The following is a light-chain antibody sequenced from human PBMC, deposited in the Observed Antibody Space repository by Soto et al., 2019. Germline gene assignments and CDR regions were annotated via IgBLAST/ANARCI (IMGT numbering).Light chain of an antibody. Sequence: QPVLTQPPSASGTPGQRVTISCSGSNSNVGSNSVNWYQQLPGMAPKLLLYSDNQRPSGVPDRFSGSKSGSSASLAISGLQSEDEADYHCSTWDDNLSTWLFGGGTKLTVL. J-gene: IGLJ3*02. CDR3: STWDDNLSTWL. V-gene: IGLV1-44*01. CDR1: NSNVGSNS. CDR2: SDN.